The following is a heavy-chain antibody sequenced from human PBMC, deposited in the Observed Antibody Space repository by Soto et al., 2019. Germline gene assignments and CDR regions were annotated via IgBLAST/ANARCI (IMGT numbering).Heavy chain of an antibody. V-gene: IGHV4-30-4*01. CDR2: IYYIGTT. CDR1: GDSMGSGDYY. Sequence: QVQLQESGPGLVKPSQTLSLTCTVSGDSMGSGDYYWTWIRQPPGKGLEWIGYIYYIGTTFYNPSLASRVNVSIGTSKIHFSLRLTSVTAADTAVYYCSRGSTYYGFLTWGQGTLVTVSS. CDR3: SRGSTYYGFLT. J-gene: IGHJ5*02. D-gene: IGHD3-10*01.